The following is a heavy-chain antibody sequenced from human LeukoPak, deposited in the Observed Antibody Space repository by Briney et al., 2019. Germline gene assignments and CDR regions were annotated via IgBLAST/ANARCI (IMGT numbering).Heavy chain of an antibody. CDR1: GFTVSSNY. J-gene: IGHJ4*02. D-gene: IGHD2-15*01. Sequence: PGGSLRVSCAASGFTVSSNYISWVRQAPGKGLEWVSLINSGGRTSYADSVKGRFTISRDNSKNTLYLQMNSLRAEDTAVYYCARPKLGYCSGGSCSPFDYWGEGTPVTSSS. V-gene: IGHV3-66*04. CDR3: ARPKLGYCSGGSCSPFDY. CDR2: INSGGRT.